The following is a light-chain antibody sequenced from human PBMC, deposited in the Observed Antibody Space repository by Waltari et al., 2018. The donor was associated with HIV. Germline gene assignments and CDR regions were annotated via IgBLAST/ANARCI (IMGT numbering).Light chain of an antibody. CDR3: TSYASGSTPCV. J-gene: IGLJ1*01. CDR2: DVT. V-gene: IGLV2-14*03. CDR1: SRDVGAYNC. Sequence: ALTQPASVSGSPGQSITISCTGTSRDVGAYNCVSWYQQHTAKAPKLIIYDVTKRPSGVPHRFSGSKSGNTASLTISGLRAEDEADYDCTSYASGSTPCVFGTGTKVTVL.